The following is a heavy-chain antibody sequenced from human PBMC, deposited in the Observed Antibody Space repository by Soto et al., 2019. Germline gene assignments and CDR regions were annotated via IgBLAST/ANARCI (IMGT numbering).Heavy chain of an antibody. V-gene: IGHV3-74*01. CDR2: INSDGSST. CDR3: AKEGPTVTTNYSYYYMDV. Sequence: GGSLRLSCAASGFTFSSYWMHWVRQAPGKGLVWVSRINSDGSSTSYADSVKGRFTISRDNAKNSLYLQMNSLRAEDTALYYCAKEGPTVTTNYSYYYMDVWGKGTTVTVSS. D-gene: IGHD4-17*01. J-gene: IGHJ6*03. CDR1: GFTFSSYW.